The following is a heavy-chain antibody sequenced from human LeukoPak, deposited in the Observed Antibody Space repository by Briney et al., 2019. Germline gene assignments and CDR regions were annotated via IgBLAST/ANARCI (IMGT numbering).Heavy chain of an antibody. Sequence: SETLSLTCAVYGGSFSGYYWSWIRQPPGKGLEWIGSIYYSGSTYYNPSLTSRVTISVDTSKNQFSLKLSSVTAADTAVYYCARDGTYYYDSSGYYPSGHYFDYWGQGTLVTVSS. CDR2: IYYSGST. J-gene: IGHJ4*02. D-gene: IGHD3-22*01. V-gene: IGHV4-34*01. CDR1: GGSFSGYY. CDR3: ARDGTYYYDSSGYYPSGHYFDY.